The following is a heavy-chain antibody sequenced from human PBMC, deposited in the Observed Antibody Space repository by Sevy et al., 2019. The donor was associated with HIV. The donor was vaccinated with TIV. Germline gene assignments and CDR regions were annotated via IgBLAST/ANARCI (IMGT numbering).Heavy chain of an antibody. V-gene: IGHV3-30*03. J-gene: IGHJ6*02. Sequence: GGSLRLSCAASGFTFSSYGMHWVRQAPGKGLEWVAVISYDGSNKYYADSVKGRFTISRDNSKNTLYLQMNSLRAEDKAVYYCARGDYGDYGEYYYYYGMDVWGQGTTVTVSS. CDR3: ARGDYGDYGEYYYYYGMDV. CDR2: ISYDGSNK. CDR1: GFTFSSYG. D-gene: IGHD4-17*01.